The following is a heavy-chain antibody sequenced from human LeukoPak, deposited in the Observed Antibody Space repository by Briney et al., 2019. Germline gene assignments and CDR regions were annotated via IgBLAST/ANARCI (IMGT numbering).Heavy chain of an antibody. CDR2: INPSGGST. V-gene: IGHV1-46*01. CDR3: ARGPIGGLRKGFDI. Sequence: GASVKVSCKASGYTFTSYYMHWVRQAPGQGLEWMGIINPSGGSTSYAQKFQGRVTMTRDMSTSTAYMELRSLRSDDAAVYFCARGPIGGLRKGFDIWGQGTLVTVSS. CDR1: GYTFTSYY. D-gene: IGHD1-26*01. J-gene: IGHJ4*02.